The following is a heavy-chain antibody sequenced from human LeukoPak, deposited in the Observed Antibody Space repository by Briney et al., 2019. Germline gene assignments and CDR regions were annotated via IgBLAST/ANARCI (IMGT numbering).Heavy chain of an antibody. CDR1: GGSFSGYY. J-gene: IGHJ4*02. Sequence: SETQSLTCAVYGGSFSGYYWSWIRQPPGKGLEWIGEINHSGSTNYNPSLKSRVTISVDTSKNQFSLKLSSVTAADTAVYYCARHNYYGSGSPDYWGQGTLVTVSS. CDR2: INHSGST. CDR3: ARHNYYGSGSPDY. V-gene: IGHV4-34*01. D-gene: IGHD3-10*01.